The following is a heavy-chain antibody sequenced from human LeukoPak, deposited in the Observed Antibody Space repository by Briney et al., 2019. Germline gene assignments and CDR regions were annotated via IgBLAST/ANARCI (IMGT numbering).Heavy chain of an antibody. V-gene: IGHV1-2*02. Sequence: ASVKVSCKASGYTFTDYYMHWVRQAPGQGLEWMGWINHNSGGTNYAQNFQGRVTMTRDTSISTAYMELSRLRSDDTAVYYCSVSAEAAGRFDYWGQGTLVTVSS. CDR2: INHNSGGT. J-gene: IGHJ4*02. D-gene: IGHD6-13*01. CDR1: GYTFTDYY. CDR3: SVSAEAAGRFDY.